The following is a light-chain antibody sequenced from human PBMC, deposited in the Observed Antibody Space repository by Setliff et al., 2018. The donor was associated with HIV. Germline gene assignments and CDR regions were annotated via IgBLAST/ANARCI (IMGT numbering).Light chain of an antibody. J-gene: IGLJ1*01. CDR2: EVS. CDR3: SSYTNSVTGV. V-gene: IGLV2-14*01. CDR1: SGDVGFYNF. Sequence: SALTQPASVSGSPGQSITISCTGTSGDVGFYNFVSWYQLHPGKAPKLIIYEVSNRPSGVSNRFSGSKSGNTASLTISGLQPEDGADYYCSSYTNSVTGVFGTGTKV.